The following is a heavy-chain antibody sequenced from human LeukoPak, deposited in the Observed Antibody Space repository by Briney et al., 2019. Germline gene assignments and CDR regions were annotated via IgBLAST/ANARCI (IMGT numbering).Heavy chain of an antibody. D-gene: IGHD4/OR15-4a*01. CDR3: ARRACAYSHPYDY. Sequence: GGSLRLSCAASGFTFSSYAMSWVRQAPGKGLEWVSAINGNGGSTYYADSVKGRFTISRDNSKNTLYLQMNSLRAEDTAVYYCARRACAYSHPYDYWGQGTLVTVSS. CDR2: INGNGGST. J-gene: IGHJ4*02. CDR1: GFTFSSYA. V-gene: IGHV3-23*01.